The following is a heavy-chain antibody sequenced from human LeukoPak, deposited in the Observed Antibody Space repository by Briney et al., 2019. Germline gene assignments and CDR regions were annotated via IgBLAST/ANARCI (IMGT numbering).Heavy chain of an antibody. CDR3: TVVNYGSGSYPLGS. Sequence: PGGSLGLSCAASGFTFSHAWMSWVRQAPGKGLELVARIKNKPDGGTSDYTAPVKGRFTISRDDSKSTRCLQMNSLKTEDTAVYYCTVVNYGSGSYPLGSWGQGTLVTVSS. CDR2: IKNKPDGGTS. D-gene: IGHD3-10*01. CDR1: GFTFSHAW. V-gene: IGHV3-15*01. J-gene: IGHJ5*02.